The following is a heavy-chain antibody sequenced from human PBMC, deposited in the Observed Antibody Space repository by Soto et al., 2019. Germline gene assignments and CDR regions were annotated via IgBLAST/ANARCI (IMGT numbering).Heavy chain of an antibody. CDR1: GGSISRGGYY. J-gene: IGHJ5*02. CDR2: IYYSGST. Sequence: LPLTCTVSGGSISRGGYYWSWIRQPPGKGLEWIGYIYYSGSTYYNPSLKSRVTISVDTSKNQFSLKLSSVTAADTAVYYCARGRYCSGCSCYSLGNWFHPWGQGTLVTVSS. D-gene: IGHD2-15*01. CDR3: ARGRYCSGCSCYSLGNWFHP. V-gene: IGHV4-30-4*01.